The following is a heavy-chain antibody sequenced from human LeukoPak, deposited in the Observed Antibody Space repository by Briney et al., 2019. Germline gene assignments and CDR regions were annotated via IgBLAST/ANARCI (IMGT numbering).Heavy chain of an antibody. V-gene: IGHV3-7*01. CDR3: ASGYSYGYFGGPTTDY. CDR2: IKPDGSEE. D-gene: IGHD5-18*01. CDR1: GFIFRNYW. Sequence: GGSLRLSCAASGFIFRNYWMSWVRQAPGKGLEWVANIKPDGSEEYYVDSVKGRFTVSRDDAKNSLYLQMNSLRAEDTAVYYCASGYSYGYFGGPTTDYWGQGTLVTVSS. J-gene: IGHJ4*02.